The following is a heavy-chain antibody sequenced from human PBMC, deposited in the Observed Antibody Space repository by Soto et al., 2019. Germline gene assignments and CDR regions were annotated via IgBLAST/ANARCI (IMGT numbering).Heavy chain of an antibody. V-gene: IGHV3-7*01. CDR3: ARDGVAAGLYLDN. CDR2: IKQDGSEK. CDR1: GFIFRKYW. J-gene: IGHJ4*02. D-gene: IGHD2-15*01. Sequence: GGSLRLSCAASGFIFRKYWMSWVRQAPGKGLEWVANIKQDGSEKYYVDSVRGRFIISRDNAENSLYLQMNSLRAEDTALYYCARDGVAAGLYLDNWGQGTLVTVSS.